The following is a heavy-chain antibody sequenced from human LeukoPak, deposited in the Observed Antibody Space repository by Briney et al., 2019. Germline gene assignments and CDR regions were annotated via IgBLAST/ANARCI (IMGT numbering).Heavy chain of an antibody. D-gene: IGHD2-2*01. CDR2: IIPIFGTA. V-gene: IGHV1-69*13. Sequence: GASVKVSCKASGGTFSSYAISWVRQAPGQGLEWMGGIIPIFGTANYAQKFQGRVTITADESTSTAYMELSSLRSEDTAVYYCARVRHVCSSTSCYEDYFDYWGQGTLVTVSS. CDR3: ARVRHVCSSTSCYEDYFDY. J-gene: IGHJ4*02. CDR1: GGTFSSYA.